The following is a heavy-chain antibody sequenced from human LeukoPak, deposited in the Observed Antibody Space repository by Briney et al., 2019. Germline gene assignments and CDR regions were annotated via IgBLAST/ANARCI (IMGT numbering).Heavy chain of an antibody. J-gene: IGHJ6*03. CDR2: INPNSGGT. Sequence: ASVKVSCKASGYTFTGYYMHWVRQAPGQGLEWMGRINPNSGGTNYAQKFQGRVTMTRDTSISTAYMELSRLRSDDTAVYYCARVGGRYSYASCYYMDVWGKGTAVTVSS. CDR3: ARVGGRYSYASCYYMDV. V-gene: IGHV1-2*06. D-gene: IGHD5-18*01. CDR1: GYTFTGYY.